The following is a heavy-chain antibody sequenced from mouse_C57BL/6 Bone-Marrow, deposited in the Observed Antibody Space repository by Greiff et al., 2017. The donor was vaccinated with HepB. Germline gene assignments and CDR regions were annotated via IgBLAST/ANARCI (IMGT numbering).Heavy chain of an antibody. D-gene: IGHD1-1*01. CDR2: INPSSGYT. J-gene: IGHJ1*03. CDR3: ARRNYYGSSNWYFDV. Sequence: QVQLKESGAELARPGASVKMSCKASGYTFTSYTMHWVKQRPGQGLEWIGYINPSSGYTKYNQKFKDKATLTADKSSSTAYMQLSSLTSEDSAVYYCARRNYYGSSNWYFDVWGTGTTVTVSS. CDR1: GYTFTSYT. V-gene: IGHV1-4*01.